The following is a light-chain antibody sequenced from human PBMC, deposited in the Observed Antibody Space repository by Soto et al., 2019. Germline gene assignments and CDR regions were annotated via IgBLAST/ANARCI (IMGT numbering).Light chain of an antibody. J-gene: IGKJ2*01. V-gene: IGKV1-9*01. CDR1: QAISSH. CDR3: QQLNSYPVT. CDR2: AAS. Sequence: DIQLTQSPSFLSASVGDRVTITCRASQAISSHLAWHRQKPGKAPKLLIYAASTLQSGVPSRLSGSGSGTEFTLTISSLQPEDFATYYCQQLNSYPVTFGQGTKLEIK.